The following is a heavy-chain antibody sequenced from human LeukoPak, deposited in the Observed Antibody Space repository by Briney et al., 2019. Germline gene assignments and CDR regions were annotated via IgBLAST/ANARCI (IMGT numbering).Heavy chain of an antibody. D-gene: IGHD1-26*01. CDR2: IYTSGST. J-gene: IGHJ4*02. Sequence: SETLSLTCTVSGGSIRSYYWSWIRQPAGKGLEYIGRIYTSGSTNYNPSLKSRVTMSVDTSKNQFSLKLSSVTAADTAVYYCVGGTYYGGDYWGQGTLVTVSS. CDR3: VGGTYYGGDY. CDR1: GGSIRSYY. V-gene: IGHV4-4*07.